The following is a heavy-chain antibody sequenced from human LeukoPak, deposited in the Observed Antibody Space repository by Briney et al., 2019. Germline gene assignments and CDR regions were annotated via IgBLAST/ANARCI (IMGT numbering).Heavy chain of an antibody. Sequence: SETLSLTCTVSGGSISSYYWGWIRQPPGKGLEWIGSIYYSGSTYYNPSLKSRVTISVDTSKNQFSLKLSSVTAADTAVYYCARLQADYDFWSGYPQYYYGMDVWGQGTTVTVSS. D-gene: IGHD3-3*01. V-gene: IGHV4-39*01. CDR1: GGSISSYY. CDR2: IYYSGST. J-gene: IGHJ6*02. CDR3: ARLQADYDFWSGYPQYYYGMDV.